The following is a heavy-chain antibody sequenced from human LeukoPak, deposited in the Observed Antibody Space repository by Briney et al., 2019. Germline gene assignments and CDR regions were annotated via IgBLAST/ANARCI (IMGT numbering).Heavy chain of an antibody. D-gene: IGHD3-3*01. CDR1: VYTYRRDA. V-gene: IGHV3-64*02. Sequence: GGCLRLSCAASVYTYRRDAVHWVPEARGRGLEYGSAISRNGGSTYYADSVKGRFTISRDNSKNTLYVQMGSRRAGDMAVYLCTRDVLLDFWSGYYMPSPWTFYMSVWGKGTTVPVSS. CDR2: ISRNGGST. J-gene: IGHJ6*03. CDR3: TRDVLLDFWSGYYMPSPWTFYMSV.